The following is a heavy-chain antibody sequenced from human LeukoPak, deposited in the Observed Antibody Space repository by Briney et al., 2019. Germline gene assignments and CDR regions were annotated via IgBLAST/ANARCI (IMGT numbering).Heavy chain of an antibody. D-gene: IGHD6-13*01. CDR2: IYYSGST. Sequence: PSETLSLTCTASGGSISSYYWSWIRQPPGKGLEWIGYIYYSGSTNYNPSLKSRVTISVDTSKNQFSLQLSSVTAADTAVYYCARSFQTGIAAAGGMGYWGQGTLVTVSS. V-gene: IGHV4-59*08. J-gene: IGHJ4*02. CDR3: ARSFQTGIAAAGGMGY. CDR1: GGSISSYY.